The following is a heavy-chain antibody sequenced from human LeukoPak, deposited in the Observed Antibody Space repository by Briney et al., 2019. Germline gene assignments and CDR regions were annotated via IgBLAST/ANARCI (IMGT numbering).Heavy chain of an antibody. D-gene: IGHD4-17*01. CDR2: IYWNDDK. Sequence: SGPTLVNPTQTLTLTCTFSGFSLSTAGAGVGWIRQPPGKALEWLAVIYWNDDKRYSPSLRNRLTITKDTSKHQVVLTLAKKDPVDTATYYWAYRGYGDYPSSKGCDPWGEGALVIVAS. CDR1: GFSLSTAGAG. V-gene: IGHV2-5*01. CDR3: AYRGYGDYPSSKGCDP. J-gene: IGHJ5*02.